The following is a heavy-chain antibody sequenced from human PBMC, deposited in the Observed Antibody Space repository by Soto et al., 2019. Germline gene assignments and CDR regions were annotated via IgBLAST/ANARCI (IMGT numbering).Heavy chain of an antibody. Sequence: QVQLAQSGAEVKKPGASVKVSCKASGYTFSGYRIHWVRQAPGQGLEWMGIINPSGGATTYAQKFQGRVTMTRDTSTSTVYMELSSLSSEDTAVYYCARDRPHIWIDYWGQGTLVTVSS. J-gene: IGHJ4*02. CDR3: ARDRPHIWIDY. V-gene: IGHV1-46*01. CDR2: INPSGGAT. D-gene: IGHD2-21*01. CDR1: GYTFSGYR.